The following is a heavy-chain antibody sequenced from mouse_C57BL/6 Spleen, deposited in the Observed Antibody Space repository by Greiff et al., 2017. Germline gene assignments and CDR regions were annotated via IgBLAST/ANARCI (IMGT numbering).Heavy chain of an antibody. J-gene: IGHJ3*01. V-gene: IGHV1-15*01. CDR1: GYTFTDYE. CDR2: IDPETGGT. D-gene: IGHD2-14*01. Sequence: QVQLQQSGAELVRPGASVTLSCKASGYTFTDYEMHWVKQTPVHGLEWIGAIDPETGGTAYNQKFKGKAILTADKSSSTAYMELRSLTSEDSAVYYCTYYGCDSASFAYWGQGTLVTVSA. CDR3: TYYGCDSASFAY.